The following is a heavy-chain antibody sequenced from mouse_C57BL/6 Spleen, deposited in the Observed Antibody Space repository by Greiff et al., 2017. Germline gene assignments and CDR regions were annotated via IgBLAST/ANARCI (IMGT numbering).Heavy chain of an antibody. CDR3: ARGYGQGYYAMDY. CDR1: GYTFTSYW. V-gene: IGHV1-69*01. J-gene: IGHJ4*01. CDR2: IDPSDSYT. D-gene: IGHD2-10*02. Sequence: QVQLQQPGAELVMPGASVKLSCKASGYTFTSYWMHWVKQRPGQGLEWIGEIDPSDSYTNYNQKFKGKSTLTVNKSSITAYMQLSSLTSEDSAVYFCARGYGQGYYAMDYWGQGTSVTVSS.